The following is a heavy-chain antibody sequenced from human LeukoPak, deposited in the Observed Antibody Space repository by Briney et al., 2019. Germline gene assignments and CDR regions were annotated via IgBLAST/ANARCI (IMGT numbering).Heavy chain of an antibody. D-gene: IGHD2-15*01. CDR3: ARKRGGCYPD. J-gene: IGHJ4*02. V-gene: IGHV1-18*01. Sequence: GASVKVSCNASGYTVTHFDISWVRQAPGQVLEWRGRISPYNGDTYYAQNLQGRVTVTTDTSARTAYMELKSLTSDDAAVYYCARKRGGCYPDWGQGTRVTAS. CDR2: ISPYNGDT. CDR1: GYTVTHFD.